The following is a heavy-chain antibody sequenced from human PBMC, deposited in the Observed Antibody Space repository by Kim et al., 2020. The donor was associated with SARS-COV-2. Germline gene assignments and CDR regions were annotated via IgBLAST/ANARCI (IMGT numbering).Heavy chain of an antibody. V-gene: IGHV6-1*01. CDR3: ARAETVAVNRGWFDP. J-gene: IGHJ5*02. D-gene: IGHD6-19*01. Sequence: SQTLSLTCAISGDRVSSNSAAWNWIRQSPSRGLEWLGRTYYRSKWYNDYAVSVKSRITINPDTSKNQFSLQLNSVTPEDTAVYYCARAETVAVNRGWFDPWGQGTLVTVSS. CDR1: GDRVSSNSAA. CDR2: TYYRSKWYN.